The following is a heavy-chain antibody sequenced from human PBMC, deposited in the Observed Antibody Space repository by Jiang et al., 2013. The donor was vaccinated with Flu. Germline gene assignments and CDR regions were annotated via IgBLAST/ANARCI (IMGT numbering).Heavy chain of an antibody. Sequence: QSGSELKKPGASVKVSCKASGYTFTSYAMNWVRQAPGQGLEWMGWINTNTGNPTYAQGFTGRFVFSLDTSVSTAYLQICSLKAEDTAVYYCARGAHCSSTSCYADAFDIWAKGQWSPSLQ. D-gene: IGHD2-2*01. CDR1: GYTFTSYA. CDR3: ARGAHCSSTSCYADAFDI. CDR2: INTNTGNP. J-gene: IGHJ3*02. V-gene: IGHV7-4-1*01.